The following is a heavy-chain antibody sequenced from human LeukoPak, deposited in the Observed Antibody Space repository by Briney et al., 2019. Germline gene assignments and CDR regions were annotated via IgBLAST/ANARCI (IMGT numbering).Heavy chain of an antibody. CDR1: GYTFTGYY. J-gene: IGHJ6*02. CDR3: ARAPSYYDFWSGPMDV. CDR2: INPNSGGT. V-gene: IGHV1-2*02. D-gene: IGHD3-3*01. Sequence: ASAKVSCKASGYTFTGYYMHWVRQAPGQGLEWMGWINPNSGGTNYAQKFQGRVTMTRDTSISTAYMELSRLRSDDTAVYYCARAPSYYDFWSGPMDVWGQGTTVTVSS.